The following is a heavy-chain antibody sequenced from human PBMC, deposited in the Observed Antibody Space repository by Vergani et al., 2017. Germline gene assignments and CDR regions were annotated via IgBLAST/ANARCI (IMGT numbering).Heavy chain of an antibody. V-gene: IGHV4-34*01. CDR1: GGSFSGYY. CDR2: ITHSGST. Sequence: QVQLQQWGAGLLKPSETLSLTCAVYGGSFSGYYWSWIRQPPGKGLKWIGEITHSGSTNYNPSLKGRVTISVDTSKNQFSLKLSSVTAADTAVYYCARVSYYYGSGSYYISTPRAFDIWGQGTMVTGSS. CDR3: ARVSYYYGSGSYYISTPRAFDI. J-gene: IGHJ3*02. D-gene: IGHD3-10*01.